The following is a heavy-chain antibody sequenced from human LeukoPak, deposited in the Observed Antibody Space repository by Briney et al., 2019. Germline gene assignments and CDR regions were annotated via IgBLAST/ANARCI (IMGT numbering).Heavy chain of an antibody. CDR2: IYYSGST. D-gene: IGHD3-3*01. CDR1: GGSLSSYY. J-gene: IGHJ4*02. V-gene: IGHV4-59*08. Sequence: SETLSLTCTVSGGSLSSYYWSWIRQPPGKGLEWIGYIYYSGSTNYNPSLKSRVTISVDTSKNQFSLKLSSVTAADTAVYYCASGSTLYYDFWSGPGPFDYWGQGTLVTVSS. CDR3: ASGSTLYYDFWSGPGPFDY.